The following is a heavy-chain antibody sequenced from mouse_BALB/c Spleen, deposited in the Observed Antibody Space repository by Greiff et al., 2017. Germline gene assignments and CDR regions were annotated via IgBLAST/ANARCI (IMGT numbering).Heavy chain of an antibody. Sequence: VQLQQSGAELVKPGASVKLSCTASGFNIKDTYIHWVKQRPEQGLEWIGRIDPANGNTKYDPKFQGKATITADTSSNTAYLQLSSLTSEDTAVYYCATYDEGAFDDWGQGTTLTVSS. D-gene: IGHD2-12*01. CDR2: IDPANGNT. V-gene: IGHV14-3*02. J-gene: IGHJ2*01. CDR3: ATYDEGAFDD. CDR1: GFNIKDTY.